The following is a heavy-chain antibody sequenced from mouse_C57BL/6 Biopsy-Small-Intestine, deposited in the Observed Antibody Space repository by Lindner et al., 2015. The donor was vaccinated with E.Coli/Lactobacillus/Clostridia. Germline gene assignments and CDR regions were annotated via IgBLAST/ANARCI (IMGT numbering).Heavy chain of an antibody. CDR2: VNPYNGDT. CDR3: ARLQGFYYAMDY. J-gene: IGHJ4*01. D-gene: IGHD2-12*01. V-gene: IGHV1-20*01. CDR1: GYSFTGYF. Sequence: VQLQESGPELVKPGASVKMSCKASGYSFTGYFMNWVKQSHGKSLEWIGRVNPYNGDTFYNQKFKGKATLTVDKSSSTAYMELSSLTSEDSAVYYCARLQGFYYAMDYWGQGTSVTVSS.